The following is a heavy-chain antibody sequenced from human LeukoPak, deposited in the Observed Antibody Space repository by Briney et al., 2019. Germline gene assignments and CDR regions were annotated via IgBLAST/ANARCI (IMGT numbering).Heavy chain of an antibody. Sequence: PGGSLRLSCEASGFTFNTYSMNWARQAPGKGLEWVSSIGSSGGYMFYADSVKGRFTISRDNSKNTLYLQMNSLRAEDTAVYYCARDTVWGRWSSSYFDYWGQGTLVTVSS. V-gene: IGHV3-21*01. CDR3: ARDTVWGRWSSSYFDY. CDR1: GFTFNTYS. D-gene: IGHD6-13*01. J-gene: IGHJ4*02. CDR2: IGSSGGYM.